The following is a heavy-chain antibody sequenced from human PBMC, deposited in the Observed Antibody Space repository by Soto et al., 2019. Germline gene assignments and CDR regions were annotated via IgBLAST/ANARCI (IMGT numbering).Heavy chain of an antibody. V-gene: IGHV4-4*07. CDR3: ARGMGRYFDL. CDR2: ISARGRT. CDR1: GDSISNFY. J-gene: IGHJ2*01. Sequence: QVQLQESGPGLVKPSETLSLTCTVSGDSISNFYWCWIRQPPGKGLESLGRISARGRTNYNHSLQSRVAMSLDTSKNQFSLRLTSLRAADTAVYFCARGMGRYFDLWGRGTLVTVFS. D-gene: IGHD2-8*01.